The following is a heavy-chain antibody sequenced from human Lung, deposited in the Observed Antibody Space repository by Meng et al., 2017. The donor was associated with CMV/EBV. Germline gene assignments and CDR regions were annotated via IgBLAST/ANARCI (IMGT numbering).Heavy chain of an antibody. J-gene: IGHJ4*02. CDR2: ISSSSSYT. Sequence: QVEGVECGGGLVKPGGSLRLSCAASGFTFSDYYMSWIRQAPGKGLEWVSYISSSSSYTNYADSVKGRFTISRDNAKNSLYLQMNSLRAEDTAVYYCARAGVGTGSSGVYWGQGTLVTVSS. CDR3: ARAGVGTGSSGVY. V-gene: IGHV3-11*06. D-gene: IGHD1-26*01. CDR1: GFTFSDYY.